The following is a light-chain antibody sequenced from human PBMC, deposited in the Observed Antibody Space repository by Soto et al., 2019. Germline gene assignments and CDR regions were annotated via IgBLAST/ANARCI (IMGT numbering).Light chain of an antibody. CDR2: GAS. V-gene: IGKV3-20*01. CDR1: QSVSSSY. Sequence: EIVLTQSPGTLSLSPGERATLSCRASQSVSSSYLAWYQQKSGHAPRLLIYGASSRATGIPDRFSSSGSGTHFTITISRLERDDFAVYYCQRYGSSRTFGQGTTVKIK. CDR3: QRYGSSRT. J-gene: IGKJ1*01.